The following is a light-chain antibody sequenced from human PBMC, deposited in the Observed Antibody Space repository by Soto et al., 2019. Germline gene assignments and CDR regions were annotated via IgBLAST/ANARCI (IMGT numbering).Light chain of an antibody. J-gene: IGKJ4*01. CDR3: QQYNNWPHP. Sequence: EIVMTQSPADLSVYEGERPTLSWRASQSVSSNLAWYQQKPGQAHRLIIYGESTRATGIPARFSGSGSGTDFTLTISSLHSEEVAVYYCQQYNNWPHPVGGGTMVEIK. V-gene: IGKV3-15*01. CDR1: QSVSSN. CDR2: GES.